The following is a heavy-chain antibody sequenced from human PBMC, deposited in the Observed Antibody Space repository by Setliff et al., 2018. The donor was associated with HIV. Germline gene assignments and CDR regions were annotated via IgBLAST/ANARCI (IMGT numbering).Heavy chain of an antibody. CDR3: ATARRDYYDRGRRSHYYIDV. D-gene: IGHD3-22*01. CDR2: IIPIFGIT. J-gene: IGHJ6*03. V-gene: IGHV1-69*10. CDR1: GGTFISYA. Sequence: SVKVSCKASGGTFISYAISWVRQAPGQGLEWMGGIIPIFGITNYAQKLQGRVTMTTDTSTSTAYMELRSLRSEDTAVYYCATARRDYYDRGRRSHYYIDVWGKGTTVTVSS.